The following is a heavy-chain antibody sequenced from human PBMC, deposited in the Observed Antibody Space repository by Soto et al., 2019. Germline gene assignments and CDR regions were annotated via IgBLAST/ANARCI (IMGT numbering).Heavy chain of an antibody. V-gene: IGHV1-18*04. CDR1: GYTFTDYG. Sequence: ASVKVSCKASGYTFTDYGISWVRQAPGQGLEWMGWISTYNGNTIYAQKIQGRATMTTDTSTSTAYVELRSLRSDDTAVYYCAREEGISDWHAFDYWGQGTLVTVSS. J-gene: IGHJ4*02. CDR2: ISTYNGNT. D-gene: IGHD6-19*01. CDR3: AREEGISDWHAFDY.